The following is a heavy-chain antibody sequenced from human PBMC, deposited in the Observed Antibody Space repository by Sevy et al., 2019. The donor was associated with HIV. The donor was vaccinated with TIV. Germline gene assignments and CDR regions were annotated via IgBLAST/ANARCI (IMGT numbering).Heavy chain of an antibody. Sequence: SETLSLTCTVSGGSISSSSYYWGWIRQPPGKGLEWIGSIYYSGSTYYNPSLKSRVTISVDTSKNQFSLKLSSVTAADTAVYYCARRREVATWGSTAYYYYYYGMDVWGQGTTVTVSS. CDR1: GGSISSSSYY. J-gene: IGHJ6*02. V-gene: IGHV4-39*01. CDR2: IYYSGST. CDR3: ARRREVATWGSTAYYYYYYGMDV. D-gene: IGHD3-16*01.